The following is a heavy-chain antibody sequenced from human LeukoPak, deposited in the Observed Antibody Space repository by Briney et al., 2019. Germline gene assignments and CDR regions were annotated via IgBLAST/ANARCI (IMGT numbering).Heavy chain of an antibody. V-gene: IGHV3-23*01. CDR1: GFTFSSYA. CDR2: ISGSGGST. Sequence: PGGSLRLSCAASGFTFSSYAMSWVRQAPGKGLEWVSGISGSGGSTNYADSVKGRFTISRDNSKNTLYLQMNSLRAEDTALYFCAKDQVADAAYYYYGMDVWGQGTTVTVSS. J-gene: IGHJ6*02. D-gene: IGHD6-13*01. CDR3: AKDQVADAAYYYYGMDV.